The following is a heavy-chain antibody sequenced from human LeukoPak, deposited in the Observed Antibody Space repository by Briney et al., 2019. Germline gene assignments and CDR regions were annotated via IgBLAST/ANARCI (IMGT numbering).Heavy chain of an antibody. CDR1: GLSFSGYG. J-gene: IGHJ4*02. V-gene: IGHV3-30*02. CDR3: AAIGPAGVY. Sequence: GGSLRLSCAAPGLSFSGYGMHWGRQARGKGLEWVAFIRYDGSNKYYVECVKGRFTISRDNSKHTLSLQMDSLRTEDTAVYYCAAIGPAGVYWGQGTLVTVSS. D-gene: IGHD2-2*01. CDR2: IRYDGSNK.